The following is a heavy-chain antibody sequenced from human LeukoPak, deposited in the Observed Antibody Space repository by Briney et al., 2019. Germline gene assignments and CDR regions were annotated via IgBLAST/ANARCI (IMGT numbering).Heavy chain of an antibody. D-gene: IGHD3-9*01. Sequence: PSETLSLTCTVPGGSISSYYWSWIRQPPRKRVEWSGDIYYIGSTNYNPSLKSRVTISVDTSKNQFSLKLRSVTAADTAVYYCARGVVAYFDSGVRLGNAFDIWGQGTMVTVSS. CDR3: ARGVVAYFDSGVRLGNAFDI. J-gene: IGHJ3*02. V-gene: IGHV4-59*01. CDR1: GGSISSYY. CDR2: IYYIGST.